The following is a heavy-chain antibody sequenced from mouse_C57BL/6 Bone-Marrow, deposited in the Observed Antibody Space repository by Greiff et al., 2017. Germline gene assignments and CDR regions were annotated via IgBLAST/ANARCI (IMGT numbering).Heavy chain of an antibody. CDR3: ARKGDYGSSSGFAY. CDR2: IWSGGST. J-gene: IGHJ3*01. D-gene: IGHD1-1*01. CDR1: GFSLTSYG. Sequence: QVQLKESGPGLVQPSQSLSITCTVSGFSLTSYGVHWVRQSPGKGLEWLGVIWSGGSTDYNAAFISRLSISKDNSKSQVFFKMNSLQADDTAIYYCARKGDYGSSSGFAYWGQGTLVTVSA. V-gene: IGHV2-2*01.